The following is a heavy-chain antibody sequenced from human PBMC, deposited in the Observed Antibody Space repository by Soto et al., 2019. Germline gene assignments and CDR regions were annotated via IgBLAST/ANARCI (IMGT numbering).Heavy chain of an antibody. D-gene: IGHD5-18*01. CDR3: ARIPRYSFPTSDDLDS. CDR2: ITPIYPTT. CDR1: GGTFYTYT. J-gene: IGHJ4*02. Sequence: KVSCKASGGTFYTYTFSWVRQAPGQGLEWMGSITPIYPTTNYAEKFQGRLTVTADGSTNAAYMELNSLTSEDTAVYYCARIPRYSFPTSDDLDSWGQGTLVTVSS. V-gene: IGHV1-69*15.